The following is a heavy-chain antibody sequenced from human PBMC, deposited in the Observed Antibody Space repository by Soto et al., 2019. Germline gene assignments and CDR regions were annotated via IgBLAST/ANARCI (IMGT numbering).Heavy chain of an antibody. V-gene: IGHV4-34*09. CDR1: GGSFSGFY. D-gene: IGHD3-10*01. J-gene: IGHJ6*02. Sequence: SETLSLTCAVYGGSFSGFYWSWIRQPPGKGLEWIGYINHSGSTYYNPSLKSRVTISVDTSKNQFSLKLSSVTAADTAVYYCARDRDYYGSGSHDNYYGMDVWGQGTTVTVSS. CDR3: ARDRDYYGSGSHDNYYGMDV. CDR2: INHSGST.